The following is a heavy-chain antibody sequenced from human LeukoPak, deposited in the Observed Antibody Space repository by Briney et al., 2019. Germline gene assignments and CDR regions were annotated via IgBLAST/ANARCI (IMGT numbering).Heavy chain of an antibody. Sequence: GASVKVSCKASGYTFTSYYMHWVRQAPGQGLEWMGITNPSGGSTSYAQKFQGRVTMTRDTSTSTVYMELSSLRSEDTAVYYCASSTGGSYFLESWGQGTLVTVSS. V-gene: IGHV1-46*01. D-gene: IGHD1-26*01. CDR1: GYTFTSYY. J-gene: IGHJ4*02. CDR2: TNPSGGST. CDR3: ASSTGGSYFLES.